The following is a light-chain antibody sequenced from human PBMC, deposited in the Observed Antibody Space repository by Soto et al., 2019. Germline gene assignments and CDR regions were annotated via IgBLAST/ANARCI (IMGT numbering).Light chain of an antibody. CDR2: GAS. V-gene: IGKV3-15*01. J-gene: IGKJ2*02. Sequence: EIVMTQSPATLSVSPGERATLSCRASQSVSSNLAWYQQKPGQAPRLLIYGASTRATGIPARFSGSGSGTEFTLTISSLQSEDFAVYYCQQYNNWPPWTFGQSIKLEIK. CDR1: QSVSSN. CDR3: QQYNNWPPWT.